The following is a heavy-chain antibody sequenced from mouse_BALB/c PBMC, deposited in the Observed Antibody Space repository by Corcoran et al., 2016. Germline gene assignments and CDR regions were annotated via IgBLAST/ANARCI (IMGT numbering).Heavy chain of an antibody. J-gene: IGHJ1*01. CDR2: INPYNDGT. Sequence: EVQLQQSGPELVKPGASVKLSCNASGYTFTSYVMHWEKQKPGQGLEWIGYINPYNDGTKYNEKFKGKATLTSDKSSSTAYMELSSLASEDSAVYYCARSTTAYWYFDVCGAGTTVTVSS. CDR1: GYTFTSYV. D-gene: IGHD1-2*01. V-gene: IGHV1S136*01. CDR3: ARSTTAYWYFDV.